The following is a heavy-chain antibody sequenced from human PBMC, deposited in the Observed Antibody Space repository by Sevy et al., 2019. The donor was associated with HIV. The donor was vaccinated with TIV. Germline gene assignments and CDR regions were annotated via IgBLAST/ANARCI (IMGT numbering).Heavy chain of an antibody. V-gene: IGHV3-23*01. J-gene: IGHJ4*02. CDR3: ARPSPKIAAAASAFYDN. Sequence: GGSLRLSCVVSGYSFSSYAISWVRQAPGKGLEWVSTINGQGGSTYYADSVKGRFTISRDNPKNTLFLQMISLRADDTAIYYCARPSPKIAAAASAFYDNWGQGTLVTVSS. CDR2: INGQGGST. D-gene: IGHD6-13*01. CDR1: GYSFSSYA.